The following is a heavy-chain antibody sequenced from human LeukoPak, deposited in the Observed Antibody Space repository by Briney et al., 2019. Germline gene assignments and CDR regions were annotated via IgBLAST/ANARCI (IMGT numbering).Heavy chain of an antibody. V-gene: IGHV1-8*01. Sequence: ASGKLSCKASRYTFTSYDINCVRQATGQRLEWIGWINPNSGNTGYAQKFQGRVTMARNTSISTAYMELSSLGSEDAAEYYCARPGRRNWFDPWGQGTLVTVSS. CDR1: RYTFTSYD. CDR3: ARPGRRNWFDP. CDR2: INPNSGNT. J-gene: IGHJ5*02.